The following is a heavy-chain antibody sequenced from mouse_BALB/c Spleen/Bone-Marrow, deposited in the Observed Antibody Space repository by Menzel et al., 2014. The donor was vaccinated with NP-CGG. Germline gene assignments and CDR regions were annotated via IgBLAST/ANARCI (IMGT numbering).Heavy chain of an antibody. CDR2: ISYDGSN. CDR1: GYSITSGYY. V-gene: IGHV3-6*02. Sequence: DVKLQESGPGLVKPSQSLSLTCSVTGYSITSGYYWNWIRQFPGNKLEWMGYISYDGSNNYNPSLKNRISITRDTSKNQSFLELNSVTTEDTATYYCARDRAMDYWGQGTSVTVSS. CDR3: ARDRAMDY. J-gene: IGHJ4*01.